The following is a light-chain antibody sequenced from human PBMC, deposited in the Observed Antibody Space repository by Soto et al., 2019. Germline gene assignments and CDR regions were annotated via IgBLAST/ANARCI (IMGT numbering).Light chain of an antibody. Sequence: EIVMTQSPATLSVSPGERATLSCRASQSVVSYLAWYQQKPGQAPRLLIYGASTRATGSPARFSGSGSETEFTLTITGLQSKDVAVDYCQQYYKWHPYTCGQGTKLEIK. J-gene: IGKJ2*01. CDR1: QSVVSY. V-gene: IGKV3D-15*01. CDR2: GAS. CDR3: QQYYKWHPYT.